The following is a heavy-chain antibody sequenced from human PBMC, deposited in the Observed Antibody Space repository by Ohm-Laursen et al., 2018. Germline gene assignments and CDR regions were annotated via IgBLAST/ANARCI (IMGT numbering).Heavy chain of an antibody. CDR3: ARGRDDSYYYYGMDV. D-gene: IGHD5-24*01. V-gene: IGHV4-4*07. J-gene: IGHJ6*02. CDR2: IYTSGST. Sequence: GTLSLTCSVSGGSISSYYWSWIRQPAGKGLEWIGRIYTSGSTNYNPSLKGRVTMSVDTSKNQFSLKLSSVTAADTAVYYCARGRDDSYYYYGMDVWGQGTTVTVSS. CDR1: GGSISSYY.